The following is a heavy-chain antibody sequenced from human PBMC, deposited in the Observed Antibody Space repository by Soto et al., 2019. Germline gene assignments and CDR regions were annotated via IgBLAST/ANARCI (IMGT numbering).Heavy chain of an antibody. D-gene: IGHD3-10*01. Sequence: GESRTISCQVSGYSFAIYWIGWVRQLPGKGLEGMGIIYPGDSDTRYSPSFQGQVTISADKSISTAYLQWSSLKASDTAMYYCARLVSSGSGSYYGDYYYYGMDVWGQGTTVTVSS. V-gene: IGHV5-51*01. J-gene: IGHJ6*02. CDR2: IYPGDSDT. CDR1: GYSFAIYW. CDR3: ARLVSSGSGSYYGDYYYYGMDV.